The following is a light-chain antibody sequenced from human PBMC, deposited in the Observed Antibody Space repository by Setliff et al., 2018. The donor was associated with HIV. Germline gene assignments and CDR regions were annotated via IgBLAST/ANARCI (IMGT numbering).Light chain of an antibody. Sequence: QAVVTQGPSLTVSPGGTVTLTCGSSTGAVTSGHYPFWFQQKPGQAPRTLIYDTSNKHSWTPARFSGSLLGDKAALTLSGAQPEDEADYYCLLYYSSARRVFGTGTQLTVL. CDR2: DTS. CDR1: TGAVTSGHY. CDR3: LLYYSSARRV. V-gene: IGLV7-46*01. J-gene: IGLJ1*01.